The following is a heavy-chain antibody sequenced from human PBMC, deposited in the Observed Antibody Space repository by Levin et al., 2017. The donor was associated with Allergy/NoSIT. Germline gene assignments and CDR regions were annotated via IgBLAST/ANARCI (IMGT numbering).Heavy chain of an antibody. CDR1: GFTFSSYD. D-gene: IGHD4-17*01. CDR3: ARDYDYGAFDI. CDR2: IGTAGDT. Sequence: PGGSLRLSCAASGFTFSSYDMHWVRQATGKGLEWVSAIGTAGDTYYPGSVKGRFTISRENAKNSLYLQMNSLRAGDTAVYYCARDYDYGAFDIWGQGTMVTVSS. V-gene: IGHV3-13*04. J-gene: IGHJ3*02.